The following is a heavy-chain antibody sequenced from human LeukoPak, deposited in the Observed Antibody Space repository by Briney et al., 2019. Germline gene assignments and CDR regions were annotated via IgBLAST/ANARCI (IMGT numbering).Heavy chain of an antibody. CDR3: ARVPRYCSGGSCYSGWFDP. CDR1: GGSISSYY. CDR2: IYTSGST. V-gene: IGHV4-4*07. D-gene: IGHD2-15*01. J-gene: IGHJ5*02. Sequence: SETLSLTCTVSGGSISSYYWSWIRQPAGKGLEWIGRIYTSGSTNYNPPLKSRVTMSVDTSKNQFSLKLSSVTAADTAVYYCARVPRYCSGGSCYSGWFDPWGQGTLVTVSS.